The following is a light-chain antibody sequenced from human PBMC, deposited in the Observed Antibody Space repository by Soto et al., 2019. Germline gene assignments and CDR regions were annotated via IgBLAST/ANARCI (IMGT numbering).Light chain of an antibody. Sequence: QSALTQPASVSGSPGQSITISCTGTSSDVGGYNYVSWYQQHPGTSPKLMIYEVSNRPSGVSNRFSGSKSGNTASLIISGVQAEDEGDYYCGSYTARSTWVFGGGTKLTVL. J-gene: IGLJ3*02. CDR3: GSYTARSTWV. CDR1: SSDVGGYNY. V-gene: IGLV2-14*01. CDR2: EVS.